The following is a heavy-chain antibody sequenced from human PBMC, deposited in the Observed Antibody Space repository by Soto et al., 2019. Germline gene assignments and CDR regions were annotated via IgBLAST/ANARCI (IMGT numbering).Heavy chain of an antibody. J-gene: IGHJ6*02. Sequence: QVQLVESGGGVVQPGRSLRLSCAASGFTFSSYAMHWVRQAPGKGLEWVAVISYDGSNKYYADSVKGRFTISRDNSQNTLYLQMTSLRAEATAVYYCARGDTAMVLVYYGMDVWGQGTTVTVSS. D-gene: IGHD5-18*01. CDR3: ARGDTAMVLVYYGMDV. CDR2: ISYDGSNK. V-gene: IGHV3-30-3*01. CDR1: GFTFSSYA.